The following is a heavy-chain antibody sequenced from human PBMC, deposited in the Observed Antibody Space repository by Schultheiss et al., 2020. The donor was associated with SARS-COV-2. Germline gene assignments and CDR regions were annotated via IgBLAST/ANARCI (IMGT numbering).Heavy chain of an antibody. Sequence: SETLSLTCAVYGGSFSGYYWSWIRQPPGKGLEWIGEINHSGSTNYNPSLKSRVTMSVDTSKNQFSLKLSSVTAADTAVYYCARGGKGYSYGYWALDYWGQGTLVTVSS. V-gene: IGHV4-34*01. CDR3: ARGGKGYSYGYWALDY. J-gene: IGHJ4*02. CDR2: INHSGST. CDR1: GGSFSGYY. D-gene: IGHD5-18*01.